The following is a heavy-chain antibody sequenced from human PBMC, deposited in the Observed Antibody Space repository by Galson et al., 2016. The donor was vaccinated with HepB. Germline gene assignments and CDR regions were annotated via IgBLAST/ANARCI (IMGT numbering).Heavy chain of an antibody. V-gene: IGHV3-30-3*01. J-gene: IGHJ4*02. CDR1: GFTFSAYP. CDR2: ISHDATVQ. D-gene: IGHD3-22*01. CDR3: AKEDSRGWPNLDY. Sequence: SLRLSCAASGFTFSAYPMHWVRQTPGKGLEWVARISHDATVQSFVDSVKGRFTTSRDNSRNTLYLQMSSLRVEDTARYYCAKEDSRGWPNLDYWGQGALVIVSS.